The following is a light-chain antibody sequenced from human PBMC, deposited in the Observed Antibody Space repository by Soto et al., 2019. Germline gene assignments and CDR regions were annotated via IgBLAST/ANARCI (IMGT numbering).Light chain of an antibody. CDR2: DVS. CDR1: QTISSY. Sequence: DIEMTQSPASLSASVGDRVTISCRASQTISSYLHWYQHKPGRVPRLLISDVSTLQSGVAGRFRGSGSATALTLPIIYVQPEDFAAVYCQQGYSIHALTFGGGTKLELK. V-gene: IGKV1-39*01. J-gene: IGKJ4*01. CDR3: QQGYSIHALT.